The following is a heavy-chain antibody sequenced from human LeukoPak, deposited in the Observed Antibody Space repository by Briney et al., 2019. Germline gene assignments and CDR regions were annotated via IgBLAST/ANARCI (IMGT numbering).Heavy chain of an antibody. CDR3: AREYSSSSGRAFDI. CDR2: ISSSSSTI. CDR1: GFTLSTYT. Sequence: GGSLRLSCAASGFTLSTYTMNWARQAPGKGLQWFSYISSSSSTIYYADSVKGRFTISRDNAKNSLYLQMNSLRDEDTAVYYCAREYSSSSGRAFDIWGQGTMVTVSS. V-gene: IGHV3-48*02. D-gene: IGHD6-6*01. J-gene: IGHJ3*02.